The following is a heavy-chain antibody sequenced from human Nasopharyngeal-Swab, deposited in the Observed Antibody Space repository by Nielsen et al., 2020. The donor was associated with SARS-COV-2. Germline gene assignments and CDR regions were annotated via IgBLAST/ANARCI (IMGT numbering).Heavy chain of an antibody. Sequence: LRQMPGKGLEWVANIKQDGSEKYYVDSVKGRFTISRDNAKNSLYLQMNSLRAEDTAVYYCARAIAAAGSYWGRGTLVTVSS. V-gene: IGHV3-7*05. J-gene: IGHJ4*02. CDR2: IKQDGSEK. CDR3: ARAIAAAGSY. D-gene: IGHD6-13*01.